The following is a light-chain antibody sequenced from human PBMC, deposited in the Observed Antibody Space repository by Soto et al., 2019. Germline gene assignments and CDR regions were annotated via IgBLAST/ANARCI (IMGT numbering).Light chain of an antibody. J-gene: IGKJ4*01. CDR3: QQYDTSVT. Sequence: EVVMTQSPGIVSSSPGERVTLSCRASQSISNNFLAWYQQKPGQAPRLLIYGASSRATGIPDRFSGSGSGTDFTLTISRLEPDDFAVYFCQQYDTSVTFGGGTKVEI. V-gene: IGKV3-20*01. CDR2: GAS. CDR1: QSISNNF.